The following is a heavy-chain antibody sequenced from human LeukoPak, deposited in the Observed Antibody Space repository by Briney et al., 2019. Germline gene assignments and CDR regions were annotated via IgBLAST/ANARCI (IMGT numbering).Heavy chain of an antibody. J-gene: IGHJ3*02. CDR2: IKQDGSEK. V-gene: IGHV3-7*01. CDR1: GFTFSSYW. CDR3: ARVFWSGYGDAFDI. D-gene: IGHD3-3*01. Sequence: GGSLRLSCTASGFTFSSYWMSWVRQAPGKGLEWEANIKQDGSEKYYVDSVKGRFTISRDNAKNSLYLQMNSLRAEDTAVYYCARVFWSGYGDAFDIWGQGTMVTVSS.